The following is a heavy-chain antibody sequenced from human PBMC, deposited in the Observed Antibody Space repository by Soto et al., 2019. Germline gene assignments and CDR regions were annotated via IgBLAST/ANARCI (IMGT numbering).Heavy chain of an antibody. D-gene: IGHD2-2*01. V-gene: IGHV1-69*01. Sequence: QVQLVQSGAEVKKPGSSVKVSCKDSGGTFSSYALSWVRQAPGQGLEWMGGIIPIFGTANYAQKFQGRVTITADESTSTAYMELSSLRSEDTAVYYCAAVPAAIHPIGAWYGMDVWGKRNSVTVSS. CDR3: AAVPAAIHPIGAWYGMDV. CDR1: GGTFSSYA. J-gene: IGHJ6*04. CDR2: IIPIFGTA.